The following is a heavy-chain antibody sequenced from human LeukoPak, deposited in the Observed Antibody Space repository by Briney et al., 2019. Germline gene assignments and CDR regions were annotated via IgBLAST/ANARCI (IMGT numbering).Heavy chain of an antibody. V-gene: IGHV4-61*02. J-gene: IGHJ3*02. CDR2: IYTSGST. CDR3: AWQGTYDSSGDDAFDI. D-gene: IGHD3-22*01. CDR1: GGSISSGSYH. Sequence: SETLSLTCTVSGGSISSGSYHWSWIRQPAGKGLEWIGRIYTSGSTNYNPSLKSRVTTSVNTSKNQFSLKLSSVTAADTAVYYCAWQGTYDSSGDDAFDIWGQGTMVTVSS.